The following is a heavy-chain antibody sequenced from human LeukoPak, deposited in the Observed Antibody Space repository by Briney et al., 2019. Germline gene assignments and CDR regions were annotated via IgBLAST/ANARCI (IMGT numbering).Heavy chain of an antibody. CDR2: ISSSSSTI. D-gene: IGHD2-2*01. CDR3: AREDIVVVPAAIPHPYYYYMDV. CDR1: GFTFDDYG. V-gene: IGHV3-48*01. Sequence: VGSLRLSCAASGFTFDDYGMSWVRQAPGKGLEWVSYISSSSSTIYYADSVKGRFTISRDNAKNSLYLQMNSLRGEDTAVYYCAREDIVVVPAAIPHPYYYYMDVWGKGTTVTVSS. J-gene: IGHJ6*03.